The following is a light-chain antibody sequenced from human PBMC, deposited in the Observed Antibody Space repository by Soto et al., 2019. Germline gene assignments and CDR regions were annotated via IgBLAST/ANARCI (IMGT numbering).Light chain of an antibody. Sequence: QPVLTQSPSASASLGASFKLTCTLSSGLSSYAIAWHQQQPEKGPRYLMKLNSDGSHSKGDGIPDRFSGSSSGPERYLTISSLQSEDEADYYCQTWGPGVQEVFGGGTKLTVL. CDR1: SGLSSYA. J-gene: IGLJ2*01. V-gene: IGLV4-69*01. CDR2: LNSDGSH. CDR3: QTWGPGVQEV.